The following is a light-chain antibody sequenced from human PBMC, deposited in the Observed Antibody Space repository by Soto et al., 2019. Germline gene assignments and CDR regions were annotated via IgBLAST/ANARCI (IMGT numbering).Light chain of an antibody. CDR3: QTWGTGIRGVV. Sequence: QSVLTQSPSASASLGASVKLTCTLSSGHNTYAVAWHQQQAEKGPRYLMKLNSDGSYTKGDGIPDRFSGSSSGAERYLTISSLQSEDEADYYCQTWGTGIRGVVFGGGTKLTVL. CDR1: SGHNTYA. CDR2: LNSDGSY. J-gene: IGLJ2*01. V-gene: IGLV4-69*01.